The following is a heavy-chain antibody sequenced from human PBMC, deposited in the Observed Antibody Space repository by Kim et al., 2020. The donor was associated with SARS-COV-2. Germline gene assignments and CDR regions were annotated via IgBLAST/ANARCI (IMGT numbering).Heavy chain of an antibody. CDR2: ST. D-gene: IGHD4-17*01. CDR3: VTLDYGDRDY. Sequence: STYYADSVKGRFTISRDNSKNTLYLQMSSLRAEDTAVYYCVTLDYGDRDYWGQGTLVTVSS. J-gene: IGHJ4*02. V-gene: IGHV3-64D*09.